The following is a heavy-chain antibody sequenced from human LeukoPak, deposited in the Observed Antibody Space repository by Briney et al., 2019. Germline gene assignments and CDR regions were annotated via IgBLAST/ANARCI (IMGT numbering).Heavy chain of an antibody. CDR1: GGSFSGYY. CDR3: ARDGPDYYDSSGPPPI. Sequence: SETLSLTCAVYGGSFSGYYWSWIRQPPGKGLEWIGEINHSGSTNYNPSLKSRVTISVDTSKNQFSLKLSSVTAADTAVYYCARDGPDYYDSSGPPPIWGQGTMVTVSS. V-gene: IGHV4-34*01. CDR2: INHSGST. J-gene: IGHJ3*02. D-gene: IGHD3-22*01.